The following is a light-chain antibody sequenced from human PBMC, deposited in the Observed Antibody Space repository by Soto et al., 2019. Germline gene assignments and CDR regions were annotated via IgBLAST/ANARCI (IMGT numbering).Light chain of an antibody. CDR1: QSFSSY. CDR3: QQRSGWPPRLT. J-gene: IGKJ4*01. Sequence: EIGLTQSPVTLSLSPGERAILSCRASQSFSSYLAWYQHKPGQAPRLLIYDATNRSPGIPARFSGSGSGTDFSLTISSLEPEDFAVYYCQQRSGWPPRLTFGGGTKVEIK. V-gene: IGKV3-11*01. CDR2: DAT.